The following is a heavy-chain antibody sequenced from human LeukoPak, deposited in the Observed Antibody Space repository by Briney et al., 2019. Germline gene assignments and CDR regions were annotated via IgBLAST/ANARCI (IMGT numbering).Heavy chain of an antibody. Sequence: GGSLRLSCAASGFTFSSYWMSWVRQAPGKGLEWVANIKQDGSQKYYVDSVKGRFSISRDNAKNSLYPQMNSLRAEDTAVYYCARGVPYASWSGPHYSDYWGQGTLVTVSS. V-gene: IGHV3-7*01. D-gene: IGHD3-3*01. J-gene: IGHJ4*02. CDR2: IKQDGSQK. CDR3: ARGVPYASWSGPHYSDY. CDR1: GFTFSSYW.